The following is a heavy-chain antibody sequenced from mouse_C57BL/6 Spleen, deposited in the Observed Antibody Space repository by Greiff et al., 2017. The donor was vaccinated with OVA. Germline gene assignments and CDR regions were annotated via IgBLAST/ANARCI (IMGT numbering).Heavy chain of an antibody. Sequence: EVKLMESGAELVRPGASVKLSCTASGFNIKDDYMHWVKQRPEQGLEWIGWIDPENGDTEYASKFQGKATITADTSSNTAYLQLSSLTSEDTAVYYCTPRAMDYWGQGTSVTVSS. CDR3: TPRAMDY. V-gene: IGHV14-4*01. J-gene: IGHJ4*01. CDR1: GFNIKDDY. CDR2: IDPENGDT.